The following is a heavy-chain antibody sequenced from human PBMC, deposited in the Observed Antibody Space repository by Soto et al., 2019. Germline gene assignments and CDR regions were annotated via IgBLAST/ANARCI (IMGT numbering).Heavy chain of an antibody. CDR2: ISSSSTI. Sequence: EVQLVESGGGLVQPGGSLRLSCAASGFTFSTYNMHWVRQAPGKGLEWVSYISSSSTIHYADSVKGRFSVSRDNAKNSLYLQVNSLRAEDTAVYYCARDSGSWPSWFDPWGQGTQVTVSS. D-gene: IGHD1-26*01. CDR3: ARDSGSWPSWFDP. CDR1: GFTFSTYN. V-gene: IGHV3-48*01. J-gene: IGHJ5*02.